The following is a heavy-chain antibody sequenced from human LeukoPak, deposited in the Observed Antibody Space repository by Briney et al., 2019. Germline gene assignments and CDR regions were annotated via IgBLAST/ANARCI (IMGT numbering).Heavy chain of an antibody. D-gene: IGHD3-10*01. CDR2: ISYDGSNK. J-gene: IGHJ6*02. Sequence: GGSLRLSCAASGFTFSSYAMHWVRQAPGKGLEWVAVISYDGSNKYYADSVKGRFTISRDNSKNTLYLQMNSLRAEDTAVYYCAKGISPQHSGSAYYYYAVDVWGQGTTVAASS. V-gene: IGHV3-30-3*01. CDR1: GFTFSSYA. CDR3: AKGISPQHSGSAYYYYAVDV.